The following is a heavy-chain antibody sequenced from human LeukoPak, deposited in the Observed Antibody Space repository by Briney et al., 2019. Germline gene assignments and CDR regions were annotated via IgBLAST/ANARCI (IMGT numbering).Heavy chain of an antibody. V-gene: IGHV3-9*01. D-gene: IGHD4-17*01. CDR1: GFTFDDYA. Sequence: GGSLRLSCSAPGFTFDDYAMHWVRQAPGKGLGWGSGISWNSGSIGYADSVKGRFTISRDNAKNSLYLQINSLRAEDTALYYCAKGLNYGDYVGPLDYWGQGTLVTVSS. CDR2: ISWNSGSI. CDR3: AKGLNYGDYVGPLDY. J-gene: IGHJ4*02.